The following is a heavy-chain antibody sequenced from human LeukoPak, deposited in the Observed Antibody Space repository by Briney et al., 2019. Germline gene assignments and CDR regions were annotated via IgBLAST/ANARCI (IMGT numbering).Heavy chain of an antibody. CDR1: GYSFTSYW. D-gene: IGHD3-22*01. CDR3: ARRVSYYDSSGPPSYYMDV. CDR2: IYPGDSDT. V-gene: IGHV5-51*01. J-gene: IGHJ6*03. Sequence: GESLQISCKGSGYSFTSYWIGWVRQMPGKGLEWMGIIYPGDSDTRYSPSFQGQVTISADKSISTAYLQWSSLKASDTAMYYCARRVSYYDSSGPPSYYMDVWGKGTTVTVSS.